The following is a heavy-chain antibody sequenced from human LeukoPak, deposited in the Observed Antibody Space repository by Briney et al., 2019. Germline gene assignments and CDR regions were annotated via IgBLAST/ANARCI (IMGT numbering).Heavy chain of an antibody. J-gene: IGHJ4*02. D-gene: IGHD2-2*01. CDR1: GASISTYY. CDR3: AREVVVVPAAMGYFDY. V-gene: IGHV4-59*12. Sequence: SETLSLTCTVSGASISTYYWSWVRQPPGKGLEWIGYIYHSGSTYYNPSLKSRVTISVDRSKNQFSLKLSSVTAADTAVYYCAREVVVVPAAMGYFDYWGQGTLVTVSS. CDR2: IYHSGST.